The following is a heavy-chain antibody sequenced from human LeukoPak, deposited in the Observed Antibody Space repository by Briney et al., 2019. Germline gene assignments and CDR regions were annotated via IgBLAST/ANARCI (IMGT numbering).Heavy chain of an antibody. D-gene: IGHD5-12*01. CDR2: IYYSGST. CDR1: GGSISSYY. J-gene: IGHJ4*02. V-gene: IGHV4-59*01. Sequence: SETLSLTCTVSGGSISSYYWSWIRQPPGKGLEWIGYIYYSGSTYYNPPPKSRVTISVDTSKNQFSLKLSSVTAADTAVYYCARLYSDYDYSSRNPFDYWGQGTLVTVSS. CDR3: ARLYSDYDYSSRNPFDY.